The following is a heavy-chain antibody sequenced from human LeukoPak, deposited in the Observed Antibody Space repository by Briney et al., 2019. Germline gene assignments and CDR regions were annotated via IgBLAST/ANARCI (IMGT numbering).Heavy chain of an antibody. CDR1: GGSISSYY. CDR3: ARRHQGGTLFDI. CDR2: IFYSGSV. D-gene: IGHD1-1*01. J-gene: IGHJ4*02. V-gene: IGHV4-59*08. Sequence: SETLSLTCTVSGGSISSYYWTWLRQPPGKGLEWIGYIFYSGSVHYNPSLRGRLTISVDTSKSQFSLRLSSMSAADTGVYYCARRHQGGTLFDIWGQGTLVPVST.